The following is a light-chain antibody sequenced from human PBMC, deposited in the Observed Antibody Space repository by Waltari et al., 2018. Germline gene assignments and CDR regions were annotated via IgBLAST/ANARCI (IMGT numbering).Light chain of an antibody. V-gene: IGKV3-20*01. CDR3: QQYGSSPYS. CDR2: GAS. CDR1: QTLNSNY. J-gene: IGKJ2*01. Sequence: EIVFTQSPGTLSLSAGERATPLCKASQTLNSNYLAWYQQKPGQSPVLLIFGASRRATGIPDRFSGSGSVTDFTLTISRLETEDSALYYCQQYGSSPYSFGQGARVEIK.